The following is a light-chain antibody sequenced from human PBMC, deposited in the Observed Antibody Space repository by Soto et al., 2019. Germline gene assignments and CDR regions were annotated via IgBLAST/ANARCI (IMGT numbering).Light chain of an antibody. J-gene: IGKJ2*01. Sequence: DIQMTQSPSTLSASVGDRVTITCRASESINSWLAWYQQKPGKAPKLLIYKASSLQSGVPSRFSGSGSGTEFTLTIRSLQPDDIATYYCQQYNHWYTFSPGNKLEIQ. CDR1: ESINSW. CDR2: KAS. CDR3: QQYNHWYT. V-gene: IGKV1-5*03.